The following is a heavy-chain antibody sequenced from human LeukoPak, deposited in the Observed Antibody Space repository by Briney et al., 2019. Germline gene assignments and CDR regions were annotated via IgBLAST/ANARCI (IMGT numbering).Heavy chain of an antibody. Sequence: GKSLKISCQASGYTFTTYWIGWVRQMPGKGLEWMGIIFPRDSDTRYSPAFQGQVTISVDKSINTAYLQWSGLKASDTAMYYCVRLPLTGYYVGDSWGQGTLVTVSS. V-gene: IGHV5-51*01. CDR3: VRLPLTGYYVGDS. J-gene: IGHJ4*02. CDR1: GYTFTTYW. CDR2: IFPRDSDT. D-gene: IGHD3-9*01.